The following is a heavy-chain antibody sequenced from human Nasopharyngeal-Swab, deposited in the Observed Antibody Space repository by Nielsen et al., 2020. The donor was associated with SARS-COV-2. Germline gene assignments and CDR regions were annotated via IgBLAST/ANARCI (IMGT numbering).Heavy chain of an antibody. D-gene: IGHD3-10*01. CDR2: INHSGST. CDR3: ARAVVHGRVVRGDFDY. V-gene: IGHV4-34*01. Sequence: SETLSLTCAVYGGSFSGYYWSWIRQPPGKGLEWIGEINHSGSTNYNPSLKSRVTISVDTSKNQFSLKLSSVTAADTAVYYCARAVVHGRVVRGDFDYWGQGTLVTASS. CDR1: GGSFSGYY. J-gene: IGHJ4*02.